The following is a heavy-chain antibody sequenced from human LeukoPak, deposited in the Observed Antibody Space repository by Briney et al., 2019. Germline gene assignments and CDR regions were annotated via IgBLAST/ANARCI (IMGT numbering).Heavy chain of an antibody. Sequence: PGGSLRLSCAASGFTFSSYSMNWDRQAPGKGLEWVSSISSSSSYIYYADSVKGRFTISRDNAKNSLYLQMNSLRAEDTAVYYCASIAGSSWSFSNDYWGQGTLVTVSS. CDR1: GFTFSSYS. V-gene: IGHV3-21*01. CDR3: ASIAGSSWSFSNDY. CDR2: ISSSSSYI. D-gene: IGHD6-13*01. J-gene: IGHJ4*02.